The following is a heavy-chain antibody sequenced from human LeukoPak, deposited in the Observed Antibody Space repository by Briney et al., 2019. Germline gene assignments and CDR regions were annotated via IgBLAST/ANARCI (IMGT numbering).Heavy chain of an antibody. CDR3: AGGMTTGTVGS. CDR2: ISRSGSTV. D-gene: IGHD4-11*01. CDR1: GFTFSTYE. J-gene: IGHJ4*02. Sequence: GGXLRLSCTASGFTFSTYEMNWVRQAPGKGLEWVSYISRSGSTVYYAYSVKGLFTISRDSAKNSLYLQMNSLRAEDTAVYYCAGGMTTGTVGSWGQGTLVTVSS. V-gene: IGHV3-48*03.